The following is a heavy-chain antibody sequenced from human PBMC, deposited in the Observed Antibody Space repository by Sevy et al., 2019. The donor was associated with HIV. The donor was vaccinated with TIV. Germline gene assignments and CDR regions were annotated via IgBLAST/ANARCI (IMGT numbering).Heavy chain of an antibody. Sequence: SETLSLTCTVSGGSISSYFWNWIRQPPGKGLERIGYIYYSGSTYYNPSLKSRVTISVDTSKNQLSLKLISVTAADSAVYYCATMASGSNYFDFWGQGTLVTVSS. CDR3: ATMASGSNYFDF. J-gene: IGHJ4*02. CDR2: IYYSGST. V-gene: IGHV4-59*01. D-gene: IGHD3-10*01. CDR1: GGSISSYF.